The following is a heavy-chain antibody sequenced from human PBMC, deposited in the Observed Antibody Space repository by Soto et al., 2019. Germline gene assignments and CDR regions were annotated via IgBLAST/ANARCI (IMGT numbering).Heavy chain of an antibody. CDR1: GFTFSSYG. CDR3: EKDLGWNEATLKTDDAFDI. Sequence: QVQLVESGGGVVQPGRSLRLSCAASGFTFSSYGMHWVRQAPGKGLEWVAVISYDGSNKYYADSVKGRFTISRDNSKNTLYMQMNSLRAEDTAVYYCEKDLGWNEATLKTDDAFDIWGQGTMVTVSS. D-gene: IGHD1-1*01. J-gene: IGHJ3*02. CDR2: ISYDGSNK. V-gene: IGHV3-30*18.